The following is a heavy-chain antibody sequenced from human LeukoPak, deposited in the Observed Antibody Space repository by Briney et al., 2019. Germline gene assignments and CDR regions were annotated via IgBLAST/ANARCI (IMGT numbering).Heavy chain of an antibody. D-gene: IGHD3-22*01. Sequence: ASVKVSCKASGGTFSSYAISWVRQAPGQGLEWMGGIIPIFGTANYAQKFQGRVTITADESTSTAYMELSSLRSEDTAVYHCARGKGYYDSSGYYRYWGQGTLVTVSS. CDR2: IIPIFGTA. CDR1: GGTFSSYA. V-gene: IGHV1-69*13. CDR3: ARGKGYYDSSGYYRY. J-gene: IGHJ4*02.